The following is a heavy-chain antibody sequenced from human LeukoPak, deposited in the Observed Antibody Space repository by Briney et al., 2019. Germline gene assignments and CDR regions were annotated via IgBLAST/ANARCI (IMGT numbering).Heavy chain of an antibody. CDR1: GFTFSSYV. V-gene: IGHV3-30*03. Sequence: GGSLRLSCAASGFTFSSYVMHWVRQAPGKGLEWVAVISYDGSNKYYADSVKGRFTISRDNSKNTLYLQMNSLRAEDTAVYYCARDNDFWSGYYTDYWGQGTLVTVSS. CDR3: ARDNDFWSGYYTDY. CDR2: ISYDGSNK. J-gene: IGHJ4*02. D-gene: IGHD3-3*01.